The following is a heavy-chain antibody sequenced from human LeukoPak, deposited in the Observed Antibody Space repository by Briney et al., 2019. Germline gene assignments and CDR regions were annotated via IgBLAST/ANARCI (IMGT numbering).Heavy chain of an antibody. CDR2: IYPGDSDT. CDR3: AVMRDCSSTSCYGYFDY. V-gene: IGHV5-51*01. D-gene: IGHD2-2*01. J-gene: IGHJ4*02. Sequence: HGESLKISCKGSGYSFTSYCIGWVRQMPGKGLEWMGIIYPGDSDTRYSPSFQGQVTISADKSISTAYLQWSSLKASDTAMYYCAVMRDCSSTSCYGYFDYWGQGTLATVSS. CDR1: GYSFTSYC.